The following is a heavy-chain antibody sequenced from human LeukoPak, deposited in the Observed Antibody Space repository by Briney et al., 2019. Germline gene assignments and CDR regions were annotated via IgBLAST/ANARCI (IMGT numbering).Heavy chain of an antibody. CDR3: ARFSSSWYSSFDY. D-gene: IGHD6-13*01. CDR1: GYTFTSYY. J-gene: IGHJ4*02. V-gene: IGHV1-46*01. CDR2: INPSGAST. Sequence: ASVKVSCKASGYTFTSYYMHWVRQAPGQGLEWMGIINPSGASTGYAQKFQGRVTMTWGTSTSTVYMELSSLRSEDTAVYYCARFSSSWYSSFDYWGQGTLVTVSS.